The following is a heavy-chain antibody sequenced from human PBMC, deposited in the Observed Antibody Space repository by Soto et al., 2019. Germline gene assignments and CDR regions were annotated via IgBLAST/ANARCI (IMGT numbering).Heavy chain of an antibody. V-gene: IGHV3-11*01. CDR2: IGSGGGAL. D-gene: IGHD2-2*01. J-gene: IGHJ4*02. Sequence: QVQLVESGGGLVKPGGSLRLSCAASGFTFSDHYMSWVRQAPGKGLEWISYIGSGGGALYYADSVKGRFTISRDIAKNSLYLQMNSLRAEDTAVYYCTRDPDTSSKIDYWGPGTLVTVSS. CDR3: TRDPDTSSKIDY. CDR1: GFTFSDHY.